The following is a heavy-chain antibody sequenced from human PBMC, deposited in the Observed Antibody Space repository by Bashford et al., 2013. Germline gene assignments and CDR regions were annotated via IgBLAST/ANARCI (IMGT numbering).Heavy chain of an antibody. CDR2: INPDNGGT. D-gene: IGHD2-15*01. Sequence: ASVKVSCKASGYTFSDHYMHWVRQAPGQGLEWMGWINPDNGGTNYAQKFQGRVTITRDTSASTAYMELSSLRSEDTAVYYCARNSLYYCSGGSCYSESPSHYYYGMDVWGQGTTVTVSS. V-gene: IGHV1-2*02. CDR3: ARNSLYYCSGGSCYSESPSHYYYGMDV. J-gene: IGHJ6*02. CDR1: GYTFSDHY.